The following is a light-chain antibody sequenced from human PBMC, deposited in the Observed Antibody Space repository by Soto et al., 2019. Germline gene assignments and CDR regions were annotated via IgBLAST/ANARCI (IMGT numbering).Light chain of an antibody. Sequence: EIVMTQSPATLSVSPGERASLSCRASQSVSSNLAWYQYTPGQAPRLLIYDASTRATGVPARFSGSGSGTDFTLTISSLEPEDFAVYFCQHRSSWPLTFGGGTKVDIK. CDR1: QSVSSN. J-gene: IGKJ4*01. V-gene: IGKV3-11*01. CDR2: DAS. CDR3: QHRSSWPLT.